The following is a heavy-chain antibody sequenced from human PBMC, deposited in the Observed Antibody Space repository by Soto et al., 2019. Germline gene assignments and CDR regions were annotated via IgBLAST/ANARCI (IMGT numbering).Heavy chain of an antibody. Sequence: PGGSLRLSCVGSGFTFSSYAMDWVRQAPGKGLEWVAVISYDGAKKYYADSVKGRFTISRDNSKNTLYLQMDSLRAEDTAVYYWASPSRAVTASFDYWGKGTLVTVYS. CDR3: ASPSRAVTASFDY. CDR2: ISYDGAKK. D-gene: IGHD2-21*02. CDR1: GFTFSSYA. V-gene: IGHV3-30-3*01. J-gene: IGHJ4*02.